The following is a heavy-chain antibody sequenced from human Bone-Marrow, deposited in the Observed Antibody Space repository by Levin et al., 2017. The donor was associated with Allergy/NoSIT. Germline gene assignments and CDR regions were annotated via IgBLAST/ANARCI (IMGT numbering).Heavy chain of an antibody. CDR2: IKSKTDGGTT. Sequence: KTGGSLRLSCAASGFTFSNAWMSWVRQAPGKGLEWVGRIKSKTDGGTTDYAAPVKGRFTISRDDSKNTLYLQMNSLKTEDTAVYYCTVFALTRGDSSGYSLDYWGQGTLVTVSS. J-gene: IGHJ4*02. V-gene: IGHV3-15*01. CDR3: TVFALTRGDSSGYSLDY. CDR1: GFTFSNAW. D-gene: IGHD3-22*01.